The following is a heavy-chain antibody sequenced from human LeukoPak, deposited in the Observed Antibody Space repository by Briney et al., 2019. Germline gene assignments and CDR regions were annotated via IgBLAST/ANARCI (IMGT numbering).Heavy chain of an antibody. CDR1: GFTFTSFA. CDR3: ANSASGTHPEY. Sequence: GGSLRLSCAASGFTFTSFAMSWVRQAPGKGLEWVSAISGRGGTTDYADSVKGRFTISRDNSKNTLYLPMNSLRAEDTAVYYCANSASGTHPEYWGQGTLVTVSS. V-gene: IGHV3-23*01. J-gene: IGHJ4*02. CDR2: ISGRGGTT. D-gene: IGHD1-1*01.